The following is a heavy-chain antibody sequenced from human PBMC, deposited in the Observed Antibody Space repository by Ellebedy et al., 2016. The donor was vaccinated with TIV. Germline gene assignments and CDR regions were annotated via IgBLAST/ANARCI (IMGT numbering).Heavy chain of an antibody. V-gene: IGHV3-48*01. J-gene: IGHJ1*01. Sequence: GESLKISCAASGFTFSHHSMYWVRQAPGKGLEWISFISFTSSVVYYADSVKGRFTVSRDNSKTTLFLQVNSLRSEDTAVYYCIFKGMSARLYWGQGTLVTVSS. CDR1: GFTFSHHS. D-gene: IGHD6-6*01. CDR3: IFKGMSARLY. CDR2: ISFTSSVV.